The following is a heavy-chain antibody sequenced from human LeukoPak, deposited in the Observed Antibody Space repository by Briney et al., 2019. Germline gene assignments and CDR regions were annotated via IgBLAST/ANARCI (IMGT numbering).Heavy chain of an antibody. CDR1: GFTLSSYG. CDR2: IRYDGSNK. D-gene: IGHD3-16*01. J-gene: IGHJ4*02. V-gene: IGHV3-30*02. Sequence: PGGSLRLSCAASGFTLSSYGMHWVRQAPGKGLEWVAFIRYDGSNKYYADSVKGRFTISRDNSKNTLYLQMNSLRAEDTAVYYCAKQKGEKFLEIDYWGQGTLVTVSS. CDR3: AKQKGEKFLEIDY.